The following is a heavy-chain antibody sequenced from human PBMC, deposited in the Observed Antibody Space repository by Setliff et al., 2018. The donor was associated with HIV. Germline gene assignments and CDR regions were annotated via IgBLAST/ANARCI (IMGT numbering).Heavy chain of an antibody. CDR3: ARGTYYYYYYMDV. D-gene: IGHD1-1*01. Sequence: SETLSLTCTVAGISVSSGSYFWTWIRQPAGKGLEWIGHIYTSGGTNYNPSLKSRVTISVDTSKNQFSLKLSSVTAADTAVYFCARGTYYYYYYMDVWGKGTTVTVSS. CDR1: GISVSSGSYF. V-gene: IGHV4-61*09. CDR2: IYTSGGT. J-gene: IGHJ6*03.